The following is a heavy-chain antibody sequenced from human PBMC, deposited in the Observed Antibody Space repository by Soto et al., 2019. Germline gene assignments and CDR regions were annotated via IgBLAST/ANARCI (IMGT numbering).Heavy chain of an antibody. CDR2: INPNSGGT. CDR3: ERDSQHCIRTSCRGYYYGMDV. V-gene: IGHV1-2*04. D-gene: IGHD2-2*01. J-gene: IGHJ6*02. CDR1: GYTFTGYY. Sequence: QVQLVQSGAEVKKPGASVKVSCKASGYTFTGYYMHWVRQAPGQGLEWMGWINPNSGGTNYAQKFQGWVTMTRDTSISTAYMELSRLRSDDTAVYYCERDSQHCIRTSCRGYYYGMDVWGQGTTVTVSS.